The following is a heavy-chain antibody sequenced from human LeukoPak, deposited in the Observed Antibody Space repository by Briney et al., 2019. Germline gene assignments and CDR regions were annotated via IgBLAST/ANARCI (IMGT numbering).Heavy chain of an antibody. CDR2: IYTSGST. D-gene: IGHD1-26*01. CDR1: GGSISSGSYY. V-gene: IGHV4-61*02. J-gene: IGHJ4*02. Sequence: SETLSLTCTVSGGSISSGSYYWSWIRQPAGKGLEWIGRIYTSGSTNYNPSLKSPVTISVDTSKNQFSLKLSSVTAADTAVYYCARERVGANTEDYWGQGTLVTVSS. CDR3: ARERVGANTEDY.